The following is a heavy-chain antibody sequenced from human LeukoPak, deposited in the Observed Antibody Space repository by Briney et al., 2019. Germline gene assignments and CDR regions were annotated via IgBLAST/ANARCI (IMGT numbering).Heavy chain of an antibody. CDR2: ISYSGGV. CDR3: VRVHYSSGSLSSWFDP. CDR1: SDSISDYY. Sequence: PSETLSLTCTVSSDSISDYYWGWIRQPPGKGLEWIGYISYSGGVGYSPSLRPPVTISLDTSKNQVSLKLSSVTAADTAIYYCVRVHYSSGSLSSWFDPWGRGILVTVSS. V-gene: IGHV4-59*08. D-gene: IGHD3-10*01. J-gene: IGHJ5*02.